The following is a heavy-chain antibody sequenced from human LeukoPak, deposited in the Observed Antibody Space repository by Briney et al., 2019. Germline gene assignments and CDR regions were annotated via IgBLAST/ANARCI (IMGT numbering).Heavy chain of an antibody. Sequence: SVKVSCKASGGTFSSYAISWVRQAPGQGLEWMGGIIPIFGTANYAQKFQARVTITADETTSTAYMELSSLRSEDTAVYYCAREQGYCSSTSCYTGMDVWGKGTTVTVSS. J-gene: IGHJ6*04. CDR2: IIPIFGTA. CDR3: AREQGYCSSTSCYTGMDV. D-gene: IGHD2-2*02. V-gene: IGHV1-69*13. CDR1: GGTFSSYA.